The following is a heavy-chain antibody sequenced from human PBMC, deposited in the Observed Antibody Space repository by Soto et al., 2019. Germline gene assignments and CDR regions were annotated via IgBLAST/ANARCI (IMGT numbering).Heavy chain of an antibody. Sequence: PGGSLRLSCAASGFTFDDYVMHWVRQVPGKGLEWVSSISWNSGGIGYADSVKGRFTISRDNAKNSLYLQMNSLRVEDTALYYCAEDITAAQLHGMDVWGQGTTVTVSS. CDR3: AEDITAAQLHGMDV. V-gene: IGHV3-9*01. CDR1: GFTFDDYV. J-gene: IGHJ6*02. D-gene: IGHD6-13*01. CDR2: ISWNSGGI.